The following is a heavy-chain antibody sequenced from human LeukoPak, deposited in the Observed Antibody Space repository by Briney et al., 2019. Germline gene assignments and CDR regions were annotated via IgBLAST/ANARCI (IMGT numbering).Heavy chain of an antibody. J-gene: IGHJ4*02. CDR1: GFTFSSYS. D-gene: IGHD5-12*01. Sequence: GGSLRLSCAASGFTFSSYSVNWVRQAPGKGLEWVAVISYDGSNKYYADSVKGRFTISRDNSKNTLYLQMNSLRAEDTAVYYCAKDLGYSGYDYFDYWGQGTLVTVSS. CDR3: AKDLGYSGYDYFDY. CDR2: ISYDGSNK. V-gene: IGHV3-30*18.